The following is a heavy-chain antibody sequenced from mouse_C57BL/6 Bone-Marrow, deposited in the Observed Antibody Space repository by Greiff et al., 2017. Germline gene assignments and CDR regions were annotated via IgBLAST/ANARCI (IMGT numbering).Heavy chain of an antibody. J-gene: IGHJ2*01. CDR1: GFTFSDFY. CDR2: RRNKANDYTT. V-gene: IGHV7-1*01. CDR3: ARERGGGYFDV. Sequence: EVKLVASGGGLVQSGRSLRLFCATSGFTFSDFYMEWVRQAPGTGLGWISARRNKANDYTTEYSASVKGRVIVSRDTSQSILYRQMNALRAEDTAIYYCARERGGGYFDVWGKGTTLTVSS.